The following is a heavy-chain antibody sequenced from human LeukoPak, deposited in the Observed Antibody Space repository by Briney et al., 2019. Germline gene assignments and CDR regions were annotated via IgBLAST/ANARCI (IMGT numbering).Heavy chain of an antibody. D-gene: IGHD3-3*01. CDR2: MNPNSGNT. Sequence: ASVTVSCKASGYTFTSYDINWVRQAAGQGREWMGWMNPNSGNTGYAQKFQGRVTMTRNTSIRTAYMELSSLRSEDTAVYYCARARQYDFWSGYYWFDPWGQGTLVTVSS. CDR3: ARARQYDFWSGYYWFDP. V-gene: IGHV1-8*01. CDR1: GYTFTSYD. J-gene: IGHJ5*02.